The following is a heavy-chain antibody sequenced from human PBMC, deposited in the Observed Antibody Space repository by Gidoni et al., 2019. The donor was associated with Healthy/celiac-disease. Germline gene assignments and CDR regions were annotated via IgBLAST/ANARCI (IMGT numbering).Heavy chain of an antibody. J-gene: IGHJ4*02. Sequence: EVQLVESGGGLVQPGGSLRLSCAASGFTFSRYWMHWFRQAPGKGLVWVSRINSDGSSTSYADSVKGRFTISRDNAKNTLYLQMNSLRAEDTAVYYGASTNYGDYPYWGQGTLVTVSS. CDR3: ASTNYGDYPY. V-gene: IGHV3-74*01. D-gene: IGHD4-17*01. CDR2: INSDGSST. CDR1: GFTFSRYW.